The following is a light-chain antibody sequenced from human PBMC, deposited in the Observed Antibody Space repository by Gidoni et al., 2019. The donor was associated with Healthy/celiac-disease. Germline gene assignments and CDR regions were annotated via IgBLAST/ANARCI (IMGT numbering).Light chain of an antibody. CDR2: AAS. CDR3: QQSYSTPLT. J-gene: IGKJ4*01. V-gene: IGKV1-39*01. CDR1: QSISSY. Sequence: DIQMTPTPSSLSASVGDRVTITSRASQSISSYLNWYQQKPGKAPKLLIYAASSLQSGVPSRFSGSGSGTDFTLTISSLQPEDFATYYCQQSYSTPLTFGGGTKVEIK.